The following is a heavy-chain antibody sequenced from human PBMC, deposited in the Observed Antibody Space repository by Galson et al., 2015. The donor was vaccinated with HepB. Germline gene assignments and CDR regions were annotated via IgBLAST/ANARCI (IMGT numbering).Heavy chain of an antibody. Sequence: SLRLPCAASGFTFNSYEMNWVRQAPGKGLEWVPYISSSGGTIYYADSVKGRFTISRDNAKSLYLQMNSLTAEDTAVYYCARSKSPSSPSDTWGQGTLVTVSS. CDR2: ISSSGGTI. CDR3: ARSKSPSSPSDT. D-gene: IGHD6-13*01. J-gene: IGHJ5*02. CDR1: GFTFNSYE. V-gene: IGHV3-48*03.